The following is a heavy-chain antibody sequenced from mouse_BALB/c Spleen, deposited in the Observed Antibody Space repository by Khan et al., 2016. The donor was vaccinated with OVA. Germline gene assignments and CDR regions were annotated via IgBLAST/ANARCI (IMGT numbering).Heavy chain of an antibody. Sequence: VQLQESGPGLVAPSQSLSITCTVSGFSLSRYNIHWVRQPPGKGLEWLGMIWGGGGTDYNSTLKSRLSISKDNSKSQVFLKMNSLQTDDTAMYYCARAYYRYDGYDAMDYGGQGTSGTVSS. CDR3: ARAYYRYDGYDAMDY. CDR2: IWGGGGT. V-gene: IGHV2-6-4*01. J-gene: IGHJ4*01. CDR1: GFSLSRYN. D-gene: IGHD2-14*01.